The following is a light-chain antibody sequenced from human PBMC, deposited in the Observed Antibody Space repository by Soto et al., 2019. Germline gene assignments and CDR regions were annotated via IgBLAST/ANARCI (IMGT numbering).Light chain of an antibody. CDR1: QTITTY. V-gene: IGKV1-39*01. Sequence: DIHLTQSPSSLSASVGDRVIITCRARQTITTYLNWYQQKPGKAPKLLIYAASTLQSGVPSRFSGSGSGTDFTLTFSSLQPEDFATYYCQQSYSTPRTFGQGTNLQIK. J-gene: IGKJ2*01. CDR2: AAS. CDR3: QQSYSTPRT.